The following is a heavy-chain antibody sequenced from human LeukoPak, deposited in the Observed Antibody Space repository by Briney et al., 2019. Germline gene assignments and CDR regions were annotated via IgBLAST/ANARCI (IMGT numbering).Heavy chain of an antibody. J-gene: IGHJ4*02. Sequence: SETLSLTCAVSGYSISSGYYWSWIRQPPGKGLEWIGYIYYSGSTNYNPSLKSRVTISVDTSKNQFSLKLSSVTAADTAVYYCARVSTSGPPDYWGQGTLVTVSS. CDR3: ARVSTSGPPDY. CDR2: IYYSGST. V-gene: IGHV4-61*01. D-gene: IGHD5-12*01. CDR1: GYSISSGYY.